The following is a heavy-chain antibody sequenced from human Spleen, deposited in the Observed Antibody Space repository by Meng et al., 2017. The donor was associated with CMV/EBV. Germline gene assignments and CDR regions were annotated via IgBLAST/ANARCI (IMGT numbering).Heavy chain of an antibody. Sequence: VQVVLSGGGGKSPWSAVSVSSRASGGTFSSYALSWVRQAPGQGLWWMGAIIPIFGTANYAQKFQGRVTITADESTSTAYMELSSLRSEDTAVYYCASLGGNLYYFDYWGQGTLVTVSS. CDR3: ASLGGNLYYFDY. CDR2: IIPIFGTA. D-gene: IGHD4-23*01. V-gene: IGHV1-69*12. CDR1: GGTFSSYA. J-gene: IGHJ4*02.